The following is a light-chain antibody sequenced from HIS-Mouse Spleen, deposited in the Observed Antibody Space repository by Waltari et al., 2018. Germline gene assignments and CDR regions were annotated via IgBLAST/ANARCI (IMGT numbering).Light chain of an antibody. CDR1: SSDVGGYNH. CDR3: SSYTSSSTLVV. V-gene: IGLV2-14*03. J-gene: IGLJ2*01. Sequence: QSALTQPASVSGSPGQSITISCPGTSSDVGGYNHVAWYHQHPGKAPKLMISDVSNRPSGVSNRFSGSKSGNTASLTISGLQAEDEADYYCSSYTSSSTLVVFGGGTKLTVL. CDR2: DVS.